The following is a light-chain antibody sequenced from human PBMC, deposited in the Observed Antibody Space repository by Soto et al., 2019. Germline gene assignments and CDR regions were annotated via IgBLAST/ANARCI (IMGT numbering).Light chain of an antibody. J-gene: IGKJ1*01. CDR1: QSVSSSY. CDR2: GAS. V-gene: IGKV3-20*01. Sequence: EIVLTQSPGTLSLSPGERATLSCRASQSVSSSYLAWYQQKPGQAPRLLIYGASSRATGIPDRFSGSGSGTDFTLTISRLEPEDFAVYYCQHYIAWPEFGQGTKVDI. CDR3: QHYIAWPE.